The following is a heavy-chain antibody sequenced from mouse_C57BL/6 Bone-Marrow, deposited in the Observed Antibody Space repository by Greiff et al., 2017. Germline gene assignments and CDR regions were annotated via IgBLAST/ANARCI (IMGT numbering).Heavy chain of an antibody. CDR1: GYSFTGYY. D-gene: IGHD2-4*01. CDR2: INPSTGGT. V-gene: IGHV1-42*01. CDR3: ARGGLGGFAY. J-gene: IGHJ3*01. Sequence: VQLKESGPELVKPGASVKISCKASGYSFTGYYMNWVKQSPEKSLEWIGEINPSTGGTTYNQKFKAKATLTVDKSSSTAYMQLMSLTSEDSAVYYCARGGLGGFAYWGQGTLVTVSA.